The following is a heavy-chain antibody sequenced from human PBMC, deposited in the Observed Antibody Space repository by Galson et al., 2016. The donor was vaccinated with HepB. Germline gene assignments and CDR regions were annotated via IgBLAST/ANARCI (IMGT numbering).Heavy chain of an antibody. CDR2: ISSDSGYT. Sequence: SLRLSCAASGFTFSDYYMTWIRQAPGKGLEWTSYISSDSGYTNYADSVKGRFTISRDNAKNSLYLQMNSLRAEDTAVYYCARDGSGYTSSWYFDYWGPGTLVTVSS. CDR1: GFTFSDYY. J-gene: IGHJ4*02. CDR3: ARDGSGYTSSWYFDY. D-gene: IGHD6-13*01. V-gene: IGHV3-11*06.